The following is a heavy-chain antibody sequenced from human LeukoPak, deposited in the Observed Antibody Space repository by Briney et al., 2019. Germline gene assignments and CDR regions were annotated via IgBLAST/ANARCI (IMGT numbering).Heavy chain of an antibody. CDR3: ARDTPAAGNLPGH. J-gene: IGHJ1*01. D-gene: IGHD6-13*01. CDR1: GFTFSSYS. V-gene: IGHV3-21*01. CDR2: ISSSSSYI. Sequence: PGGSLRLSCAASGFTFSSYSMNWVRQAPGKGLEWVSSISSSSSYIYYADSVKGRFIISRDNAKNSLYLQMNSLRAEDTAVYYCARDTPAAGNLPGHWGQGTLVTVSS.